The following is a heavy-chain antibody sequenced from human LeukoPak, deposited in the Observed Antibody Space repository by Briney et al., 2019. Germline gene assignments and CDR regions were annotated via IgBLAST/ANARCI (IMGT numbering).Heavy chain of an antibody. Sequence: SVKVSCEASGGTFSSYAISWVRQAPGRGLEWMGGIIPIFGTANYAQKFQGRVTITADESTSTAYMELSSLRSEDTAVYYCARDEVFVAAAGTAYYYYGMDVWGQGTTVTVSS. CDR1: GGTFSSYA. V-gene: IGHV1-69*13. J-gene: IGHJ6*02. CDR3: ARDEVFVAAAGTAYYYYGMDV. D-gene: IGHD6-13*01. CDR2: IIPIFGTA.